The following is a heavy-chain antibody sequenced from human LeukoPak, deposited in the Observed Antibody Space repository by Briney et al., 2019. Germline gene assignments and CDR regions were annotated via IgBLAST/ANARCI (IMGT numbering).Heavy chain of an antibody. D-gene: IGHD3-10*01. Sequence: GGSLRLSCAAAGFIFRNYWMGWVRQAPGRGLEWVANINEDGSEKYYVDSVKGRFIISRDNAKNSLYLQMNILRAEDTAVFYCLSGSGHCGQGTLVTVSS. CDR3: LSGSGH. V-gene: IGHV3-7*01. CDR1: GFIFRNYW. J-gene: IGHJ4*02. CDR2: INEDGSEK.